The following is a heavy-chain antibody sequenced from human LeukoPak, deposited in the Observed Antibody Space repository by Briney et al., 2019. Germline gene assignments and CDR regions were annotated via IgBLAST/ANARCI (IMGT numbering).Heavy chain of an antibody. V-gene: IGHV3-30*04. J-gene: IGHJ3*02. Sequence: SGGSLRLSCAASGFTFSSYAMHWVRQAPGKGLEWVAVISYDGSNKYYADSVKGRFTISRDNSKNTLYLQMNSLRAEDTAVYYCARAAIVATIGAAFDIWGQGIMVTVSS. CDR2: ISYDGSNK. D-gene: IGHD5-12*01. CDR1: GFTFSSYA. CDR3: ARAAIVATIGAAFDI.